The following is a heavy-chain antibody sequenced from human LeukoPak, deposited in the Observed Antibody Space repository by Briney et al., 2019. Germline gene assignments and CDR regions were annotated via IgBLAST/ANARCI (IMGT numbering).Heavy chain of an antibody. CDR1: GFIFSDYW. CDR2: IKGDGTIT. Sequence: AGRSLRLSCAASGFIFSDYWMHWVRQVPRKGMVWVSTIKGDGTITNYADSVKGRFTISRDNAKNTLYLQMNSLRVEDSGIYYCARDGPAATGPDLDYWGQGTLVTVSS. V-gene: IGHV3-74*01. J-gene: IGHJ4*02. D-gene: IGHD6-13*01. CDR3: ARDGPAATGPDLDY.